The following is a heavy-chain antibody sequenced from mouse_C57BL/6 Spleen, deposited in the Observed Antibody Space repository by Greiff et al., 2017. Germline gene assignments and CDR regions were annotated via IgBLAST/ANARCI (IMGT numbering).Heavy chain of an antibody. J-gene: IGHJ1*03. Sequence: VQLQQSGAELAKPGASVKLSCKASGYTFTSYWMHWVKQRPGQGLEWIGYINPSSGYTTYNQKFKDKATLTADKSSSTAYMQLSSLTYEDSAVYYCSRRSDYGGGYFDVWGTGTTVTVSS. CDR1: GYTFTSYW. V-gene: IGHV1-7*01. CDR3: SRRSDYGGGYFDV. CDR2: INPSSGYT. D-gene: IGHD2-4*01.